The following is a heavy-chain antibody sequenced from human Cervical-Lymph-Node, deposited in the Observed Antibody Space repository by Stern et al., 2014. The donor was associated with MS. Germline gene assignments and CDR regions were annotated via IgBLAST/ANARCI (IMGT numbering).Heavy chain of an antibody. CDR2: IIPIFGTA. Sequence: VQLVESGAEVKKPGSSVKVSCKASGGIFSSYAISWVRQAPGQGLEGMGGIIPIFGTANYAQKFQGRVTITADESTNTAYMELSSLGSDDTAIYYCARGYSYDLSYYYYAMDVWGQGTTVTVSS. CDR3: ARGYSYDLSYYYYAMDV. J-gene: IGHJ6*02. V-gene: IGHV1-69*01. D-gene: IGHD5-18*01. CDR1: GGIFSSYA.